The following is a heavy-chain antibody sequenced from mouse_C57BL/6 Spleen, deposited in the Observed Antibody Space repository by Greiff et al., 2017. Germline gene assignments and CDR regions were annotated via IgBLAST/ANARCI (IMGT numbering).Heavy chain of an antibody. Sequence: QVQLQQPGAELVRPGSSVKLSCKASGYTFTSYWMHWVKQRPIQGLEWIGNIDPSDSETHYNQKFKDKATLTVDKSSSTAYMQLSSLTSEDSAVYYCARRGGYDYVWYFDVWGTGTTVTVSS. V-gene: IGHV1-52*01. CDR1: GYTFTSYW. J-gene: IGHJ1*03. CDR3: ARRGGYDYVWYFDV. D-gene: IGHD2-4*01. CDR2: IDPSDSET.